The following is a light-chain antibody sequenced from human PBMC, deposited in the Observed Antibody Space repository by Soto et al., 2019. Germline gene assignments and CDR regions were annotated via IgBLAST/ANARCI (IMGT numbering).Light chain of an antibody. CDR1: SSDVGGYNY. Sequence: QSALTQPASVSGSPGQSITISCTGTSSDVGGYNYVSWYQQHPGKAPKLMIYEVSKRPSGVSNRVSGSKSGNTASLTISGVQAEDEADYYCSSYTRNSTLVFGGGTKLTVL. CDR3: SSYTRNSTLV. CDR2: EVS. J-gene: IGLJ2*01. V-gene: IGLV2-14*01.